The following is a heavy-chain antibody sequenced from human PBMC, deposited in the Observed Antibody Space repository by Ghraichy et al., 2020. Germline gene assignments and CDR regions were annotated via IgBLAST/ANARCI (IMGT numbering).Heavy chain of an antibody. CDR2: INPNSGGT. CDR3: ARQEVYCTNGVCYPKTYYFDY. J-gene: IGHJ4*02. V-gene: IGHV1-2*04. D-gene: IGHD2-8*01. CDR1: GYTFTGYY. Sequence: ASVKVSCKASGYTFTGYYMHWVRQAPGQGLEWMGWINPNSGGTNYAQKFQGWVTMTRDTSISTAYMELSRLRSDDTAVYYCARQEVYCTNGVCYPKTYYFDYWGQGTLVTVSS.